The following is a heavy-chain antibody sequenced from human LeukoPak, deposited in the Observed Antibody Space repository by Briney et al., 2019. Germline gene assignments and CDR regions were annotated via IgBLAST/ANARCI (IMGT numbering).Heavy chain of an antibody. D-gene: IGHD3-3*01. Sequence: ASVKVSCKASGYTFTGYYMHWVRQAPGQGLEWMGWINTNTGNPTYAQGFTGRVVFSLDTSVSTAYLQISSLKAEDTAVYYCARFGGVRFLERLFLSDGFDYWGQGTLVTVSS. CDR3: ARFGGVRFLERLFLSDGFDY. CDR1: GYTFTGYY. V-gene: IGHV7-4-1*02. CDR2: INTNTGNP. J-gene: IGHJ4*02.